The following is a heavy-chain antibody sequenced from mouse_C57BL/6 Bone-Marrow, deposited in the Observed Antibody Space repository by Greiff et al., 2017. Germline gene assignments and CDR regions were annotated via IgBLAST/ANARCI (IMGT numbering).Heavy chain of an antibody. Sequence: QVQLQQPGAELVKPGASVKLSCKASGYTFTSYWMHWVKQRPGQGLEWIGMIHPNSGRTNYNEKFKSKATLSVDKSSSTAYLQLSSLTAEEAAVYYCARTDPYFDDWGKGTTLTVSS. CDR3: ARTDPYFDD. CDR2: IHPNSGRT. J-gene: IGHJ2*01. V-gene: IGHV1-64*01. CDR1: GYTFTSYW.